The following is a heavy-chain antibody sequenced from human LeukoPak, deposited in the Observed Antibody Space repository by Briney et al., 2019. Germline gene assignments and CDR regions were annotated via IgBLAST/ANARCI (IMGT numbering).Heavy chain of an antibody. CDR2: ISGSGGST. D-gene: IGHD3-10*01. J-gene: IGHJ5*02. CDR1: GFTFSSYA. V-gene: IGHV3-23*01. CDR3: ARDRTSYYYGSGFDP. Sequence: GGSLRLSCAASGFTFSSYAMSWVRQAPGKGLEWVSAISGSGGSTYYADSVKGRFTISRDNSKNTLYLQMNSLRAEDTAVYYCARDRTSYYYGSGFDPWGQGTLVTVSS.